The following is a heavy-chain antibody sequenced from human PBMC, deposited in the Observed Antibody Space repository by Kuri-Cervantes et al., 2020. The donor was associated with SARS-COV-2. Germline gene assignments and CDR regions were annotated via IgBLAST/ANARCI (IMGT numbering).Heavy chain of an antibody. CDR3: ARGSILLWFGESPPDS. J-gene: IGHJ4*02. CDR1: GGSISSGGYY. CDR2: IYYSGST. V-gene: IGHV4-31*03. Sequence: LRLSCTVSGGSISSGGYYWSWLRQHPVKGLERSGHIYYSGSTYYNPSLKSRVTISVDTSKNQFPLQLSSVTAADTAVYSRARGSILLWFGESPPDSWGQGTLVTVSS. D-gene: IGHD3-10*01.